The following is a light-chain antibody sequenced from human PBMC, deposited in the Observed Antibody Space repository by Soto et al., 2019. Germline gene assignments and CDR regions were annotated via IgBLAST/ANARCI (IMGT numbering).Light chain of an antibody. Sequence: DIQMTQSPSTLSASVGDRVTITCRASQSISSWLAWYQQKPGKAPKLLIYKTSSLESGVPSRFSGSGSGTEVTLTISSLQPHDFATYYCQQYNSYSPYTFGHGTKLEIK. CDR3: QQYNSYSPYT. CDR1: QSISSW. V-gene: IGKV1-5*03. J-gene: IGKJ2*01. CDR2: KTS.